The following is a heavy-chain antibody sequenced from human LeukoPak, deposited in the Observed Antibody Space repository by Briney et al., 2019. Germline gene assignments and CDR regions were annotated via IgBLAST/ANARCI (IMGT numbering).Heavy chain of an antibody. CDR2: FGGSDTTK. CDR1: GFDFGAYE. V-gene: IGHV3-48*03. J-gene: IGHJ4*02. D-gene: IGHD3-22*01. Sequence: GGSLRLSCAASGFDFGAYEMNWVRQAPGKGLEWVAYFGGSDTTKYYADSVRGRFTISRDNAKKSLYLQMNSLRAEDTALYYCTALGYHLDSWGPGTLVTVSS. CDR3: TALGYHLDS.